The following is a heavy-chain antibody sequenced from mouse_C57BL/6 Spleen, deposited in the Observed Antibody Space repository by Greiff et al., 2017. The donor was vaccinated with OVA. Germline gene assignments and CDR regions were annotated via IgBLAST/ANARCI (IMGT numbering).Heavy chain of an antibody. CDR2: ISYDGSN. Sequence: DVKLVESGPGLVKPSQSLSLTCSVTGYSITSGYYWNWIRQFPGNKLEWMGYISYDGSNNYNPSLKNRISITRDTSKNQFFLKLNSVTTEDTATYYCARDEGWSFAYWGQGTLVTVSA. CDR3: ARDEGWSFAY. V-gene: IGHV3-6*01. J-gene: IGHJ3*01. CDR1: GYSITSGYY.